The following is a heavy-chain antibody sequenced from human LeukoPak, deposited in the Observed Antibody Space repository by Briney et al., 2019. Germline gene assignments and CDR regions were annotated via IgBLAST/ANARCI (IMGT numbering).Heavy chain of an antibody. CDR2: IYYSGST. CDR3: ARGYCSGGSCNLDY. D-gene: IGHD2-15*01. V-gene: IGHV4-39*07. CDR1: GGSISSSSYY. J-gene: IGHJ4*02. Sequence: PSETLSLTCTVSGGSISSSSYYWGWIRQPPGKGLEWIGSIYYSGSTYYNPSLKSRVTISVDTSKNQFSLKLSSVTAADTAVYYCARGYCSGGSCNLDYWGQGTLVTVSS.